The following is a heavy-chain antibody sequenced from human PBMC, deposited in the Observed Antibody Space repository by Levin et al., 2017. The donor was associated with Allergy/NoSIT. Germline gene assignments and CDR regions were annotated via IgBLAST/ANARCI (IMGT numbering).Heavy chain of an antibody. D-gene: IGHD4-17*01. CDR3: ARRDDYGDSLGY. V-gene: IGHV3-48*01. Sequence: GESLKISCAASGFTFSSYSFHWVRQAPGKGLEWVSYISGITSTIYYADSVKGRFTISRDNARNSLYLQMNSLRAEDTAVYYCARRDDYGDSLGYWGQGTLVTVSS. CDR1: GFTFSSYS. J-gene: IGHJ4*02. CDR2: ISGITSTI.